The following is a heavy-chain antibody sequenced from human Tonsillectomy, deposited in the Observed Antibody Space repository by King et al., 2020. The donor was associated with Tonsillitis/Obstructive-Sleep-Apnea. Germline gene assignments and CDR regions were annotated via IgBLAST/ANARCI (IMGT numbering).Heavy chain of an antibody. V-gene: IGHV7-4-1*02. CDR1: GHTFTTYA. Sequence: VQLVESGSGLKKPGASVKVSCKASGHTFTTYAINWVRQAPGQGLEWMGWINTNTGNPTYAQGFTGRFVLSLDTSVSTAYLQISSLRAEDPAVYYCARRGYGSGSYYCFDPWGQGTLVTVSS. CDR2: INTNTGNP. D-gene: IGHD3-10*01. J-gene: IGHJ5*02. CDR3: ARRGYGSGSYYCFDP.